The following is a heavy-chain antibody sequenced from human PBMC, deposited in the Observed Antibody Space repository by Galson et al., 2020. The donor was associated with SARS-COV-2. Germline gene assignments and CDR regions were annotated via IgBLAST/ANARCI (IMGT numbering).Heavy chain of an antibody. J-gene: IGHJ4*02. V-gene: IGHV3-23*01. CDR2: ISGSGGNT. Sequence: GESLKISCAASGFTFSSYAMSWVRQAPGKGLEWVSAISGSGGNTYHADSVKGRFTIPRDNSKNTRYLQRNSLRAEDTAVYYCAKFPRRSGTMVQYYFDYWGQGTLVTVSS. D-gene: IGHD3-10*01. CDR3: AKFPRRSGTMVQYYFDY. CDR1: GFTFSSYA.